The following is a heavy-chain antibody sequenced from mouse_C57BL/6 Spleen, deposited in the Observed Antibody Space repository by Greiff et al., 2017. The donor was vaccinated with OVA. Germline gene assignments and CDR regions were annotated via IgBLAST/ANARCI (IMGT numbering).Heavy chain of an antibody. D-gene: IGHD1-1*01. CDR2: IDPEDGDT. CDR3: TLLSRDCDY. Sequence: EVQLQQSGAELVRPGASVKLSCTASGFNIKDYYMHWVKQRPEQGLEWIGRIDPEDGDTAYAPKFQGKATMTADTSSNTAYLQLSSLTSDDTSDCYCTLLSRDCDYWGQGTTLTVSS. V-gene: IGHV14-1*01. CDR1: GFNIKDYY. J-gene: IGHJ2*01.